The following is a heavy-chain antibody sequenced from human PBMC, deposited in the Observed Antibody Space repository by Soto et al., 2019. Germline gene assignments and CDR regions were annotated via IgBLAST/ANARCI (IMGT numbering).Heavy chain of an antibody. CDR2: IWDDGSNK. CDR1: GFTFSSYG. D-gene: IGHD3-22*01. V-gene: IGHV3-33*01. J-gene: IGHJ3*02. Sequence: QVQLVESGGGVVQRGRSLRLSCAASGFTFSSYGMHWVRQAPGKGLEWVAVIWDDGSNKYYADSVKGRFTNSRDNSKNTLYLQMNSLRPEETAVYYCARWGRSYYFDSSGYYSDAFDIWGQGTMVTVSS. CDR3: ARWGRSYYFDSSGYYSDAFDI.